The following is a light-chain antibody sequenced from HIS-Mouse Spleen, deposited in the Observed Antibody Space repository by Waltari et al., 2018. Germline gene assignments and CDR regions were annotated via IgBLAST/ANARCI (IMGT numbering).Light chain of an antibody. CDR2: EDS. CDR1: ASPKKY. J-gene: IGLJ2*01. V-gene: IGLV3-10*01. CDR3: YSTDSSGNHRV. Sequence: VSPGQTARIPCSGDASPKKYAYWYQQKSGLAPVLVIYEDSKRPSGIPERFSGSSSGTMATLTISGAQVEDEADYYCYSTDSSGNHRVFGGGTKLTVL.